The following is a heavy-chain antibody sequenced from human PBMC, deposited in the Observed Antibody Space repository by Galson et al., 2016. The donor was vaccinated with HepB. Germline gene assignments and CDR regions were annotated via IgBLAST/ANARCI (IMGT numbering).Heavy chain of an antibody. Sequence: SLRLSCAASGFTFSHYGMHWVRQLPGKGPEWVAAIWYDGSNTHYADSVKGRFTISRDNSKNTLYLQMNTLRAEDTALYYCAIDPHLAWYFDLWCRGTWVTFSS. CDR3: AIDPHLAWYFDL. J-gene: IGHJ2*01. V-gene: IGHV3-33*01. CDR1: GFTFSHYG. CDR2: IWYDGSNT.